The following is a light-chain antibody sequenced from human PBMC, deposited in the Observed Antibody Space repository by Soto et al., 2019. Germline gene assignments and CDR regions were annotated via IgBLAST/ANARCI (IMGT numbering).Light chain of an antibody. CDR2: GAS. Sequence: EIVLTQSPGTLSLSPGERATLSCRASQSVNSNYLAWYQQKPGQVPRPLIYGASIRAAGVPARLSGRGSGTDFTVSISRLEPEDYAVYYCQQYSTSPHTFGQGTKLEIK. V-gene: IGKV3-20*01. CDR3: QQYSTSPHT. CDR1: QSVNSNY. J-gene: IGKJ2*01.